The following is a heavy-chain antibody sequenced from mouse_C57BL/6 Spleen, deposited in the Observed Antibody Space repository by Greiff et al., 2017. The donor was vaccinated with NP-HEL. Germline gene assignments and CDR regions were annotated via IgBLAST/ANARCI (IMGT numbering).Heavy chain of an antibody. D-gene: IGHD2-2*01. J-gene: IGHJ3*01. CDR2: IDPSDSYT. CDR3: ARCDGYDSWFAY. V-gene: IGHV1-69*01. Sequence: QVQLQQPGAELVMPGASVKLSCKASGYTFTSYWMHWVKQRPGQGLEWIGEIDPSDSYTNYNQKFKGKSTLTVDKSSSTAYMQLRSLTSEDAAVYYCARCDGYDSWFAYWGQGTLVTVSA. CDR1: GYTFTSYW.